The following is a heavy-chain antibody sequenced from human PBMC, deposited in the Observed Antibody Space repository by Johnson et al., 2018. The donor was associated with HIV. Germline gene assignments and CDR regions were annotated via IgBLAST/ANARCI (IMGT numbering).Heavy chain of an antibody. CDR2: IGVTSDT. J-gene: IGHJ3*02. CDR3: ASGEDYGGNYGAFDI. D-gene: IGHD4-23*01. V-gene: IGHV3-23*04. Sequence: VQLVESGGGVVQPGRSLRLSCAASGFTFSSYAMSWVRQAPGKGLEWVSAIGVTSDTYYPGSVKGRFTISRDNAKNTLHLQMNSLRAEDTAVYYCASGEDYGGNYGAFDIWGQGTMVTVSS. CDR1: GFTFSSYA.